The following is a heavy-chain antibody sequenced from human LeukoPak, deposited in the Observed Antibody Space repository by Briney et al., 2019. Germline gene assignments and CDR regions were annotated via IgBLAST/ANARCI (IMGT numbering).Heavy chain of an antibody. J-gene: IGHJ5*02. CDR1: EFTFSAHW. V-gene: IGHV3-74*01. CDR3: VRDRPHNCFDP. D-gene: IGHD6-6*01. Sequence: GGSLRLSCAASEFTFSAHWMHWGRQVPGKGLVYIAYIDNDGTNTNYADSVKGRFTISRDNAKNTLYLQMNSLRVEDTAVYYCVRDRPHNCFDPWGQGTLVTVSS. CDR2: IDNDGTNT.